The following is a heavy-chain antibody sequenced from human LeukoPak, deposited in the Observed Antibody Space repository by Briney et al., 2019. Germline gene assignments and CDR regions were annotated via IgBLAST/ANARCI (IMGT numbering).Heavy chain of an antibody. V-gene: IGHV3-48*01. CDR2: ISSSSTTI. J-gene: IGHJ3*02. D-gene: IGHD2-8*01. CDR1: GFTFSNYN. CDR3: ARDPNPIVLNAFDI. Sequence: PGGSLRLSCAASGFTFSNYNMNWARQAPGKGLEWVSYISSSSTTIHYADSVRGRFTISRDNAKNTLYLQMNSLRAEDTAVYYCARDPNPIVLNAFDIWGQGTMVTVSS.